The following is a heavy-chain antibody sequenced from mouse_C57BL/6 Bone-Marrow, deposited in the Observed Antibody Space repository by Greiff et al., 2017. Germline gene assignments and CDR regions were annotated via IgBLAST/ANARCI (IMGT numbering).Heavy chain of an antibody. CDR3: ARRGGYYDYDGYAMDY. CDR1: GYAFSSSW. Sequence: VQLQESGPELVKPGASVKISCKASGYAFSSSWMNWVKQRPGKGLEWIGRIYPGDGDTNYNGKFKGKATLTADKSSSTAYMQLSSLTSEDSAVYFCARRGGYYDYDGYAMDYWGQGTSVTVSS. D-gene: IGHD2-4*01. V-gene: IGHV1-82*01. CDR2: IYPGDGDT. J-gene: IGHJ4*01.